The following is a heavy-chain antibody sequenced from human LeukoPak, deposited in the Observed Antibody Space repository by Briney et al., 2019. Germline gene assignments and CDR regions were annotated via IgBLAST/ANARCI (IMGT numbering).Heavy chain of an antibody. Sequence: GASVKVSCKASGYTFTSYGISWVRQAPGQGLEWMGRINPNGGGTMYAQKVQGRVTMTRETSISTAYMELSRLRSDDTAVYYCARSDDSSGYYFLDYWGQGTLVTVSS. D-gene: IGHD3-22*01. CDR3: ARSDDSSGYYFLDY. CDR2: INPNGGGT. CDR1: GYTFTSYG. V-gene: IGHV1-2*06. J-gene: IGHJ4*02.